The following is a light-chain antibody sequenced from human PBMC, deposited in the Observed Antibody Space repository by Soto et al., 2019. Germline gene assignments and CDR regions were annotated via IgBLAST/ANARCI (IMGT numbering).Light chain of an antibody. CDR1: QSISSSY. J-gene: IGKJ2*01. Sequence: EIVLTQSPGTLSLSPGERATLSCRASQSISSSYLAWYQQKPGQAPRLLIFGASSRATGTPDRFSGSGSGTDFTLTISRLEPEDFAVYYCQQFGSSPPYTFGQGTKLEIQ. CDR2: GAS. CDR3: QQFGSSPPYT. V-gene: IGKV3-20*01.